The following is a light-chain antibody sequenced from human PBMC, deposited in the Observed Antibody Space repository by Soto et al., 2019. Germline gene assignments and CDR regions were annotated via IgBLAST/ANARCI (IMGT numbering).Light chain of an antibody. CDR2: DAS. J-gene: IGKJ2*01. CDR3: QQRSNWPYT. CDR1: QSVSCY. V-gene: IGKV3-11*01. Sequence: EIVLTQSPATLSSSPGDRASLSCRASQSVSCYFAWYQQKPGQAPRLLIYDASYRAPGITARFSGSGSGTDFTLNISSLQPEDFEVYYCQQRSNWPYTFGQGTKLDIK.